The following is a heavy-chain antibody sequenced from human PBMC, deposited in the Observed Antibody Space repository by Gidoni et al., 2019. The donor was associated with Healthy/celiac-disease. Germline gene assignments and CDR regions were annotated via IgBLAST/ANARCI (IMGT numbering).Heavy chain of an antibody. Sequence: EVQLLESGGGLVQPGGSLRLSCAASGFTFSSYAMSWVRQAPGKGRGWVSDIRGSGGSTYYADSVKGRFTISRDNAKNTLYLQMNSLRDEDTAVYYCAKESVGATLGLSGFDYWGQGTLVTVSS. V-gene: IGHV3-23*01. J-gene: IGHJ4*02. CDR2: IRGSGGST. CDR1: GFTFSSYA. D-gene: IGHD1-26*01. CDR3: AKESVGATLGLSGFDY.